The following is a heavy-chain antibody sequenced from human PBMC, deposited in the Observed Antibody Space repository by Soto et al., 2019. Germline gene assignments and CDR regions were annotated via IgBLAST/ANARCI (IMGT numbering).Heavy chain of an antibody. V-gene: IGHV3-74*01. D-gene: IGHD6-13*01. Sequence: PGVSLSLSCAYSGFTFRRYWMHWVRQAPGKGLAWVSRINSDGSSTSYADSVKGRFTISRDNAKNTLYLQMNSLRAEDTAVYYCARDSGYSSSWYYYYGMDVWGQGT. CDR2: INSDGSST. CDR3: ARDSGYSSSWYYYYGMDV. CDR1: GFTFRRYW. J-gene: IGHJ6*02.